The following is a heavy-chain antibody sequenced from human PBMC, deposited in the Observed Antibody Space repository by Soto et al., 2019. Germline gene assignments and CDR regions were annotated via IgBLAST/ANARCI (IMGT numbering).Heavy chain of an antibody. V-gene: IGHV4-34*01. J-gene: IGHJ6*03. CDR1: GGSFSGYY. CDR2: INHSGST. Sequence: QVQLQQWGAGLLKPSETLSLTCAVYGGSFSGYYWSWIRQPPGKGLEWIGEINHSGSTNYNPSLKIRVTISVETSKNQFSLKLSSVTAADTAVYYCRVVPAAMSRGYYYYYYMDVWGKGTTVTVSS. CDR3: RVVPAAMSRGYYYYYYMDV. D-gene: IGHD2-2*01.